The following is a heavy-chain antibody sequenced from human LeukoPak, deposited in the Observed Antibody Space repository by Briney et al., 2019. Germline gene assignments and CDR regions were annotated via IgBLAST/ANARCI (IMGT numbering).Heavy chain of an antibody. CDR3: ASRGRIVVVPAAMYGRRLQDYYYMDV. D-gene: IGHD2-2*01. CDR2: ISSSGSTI. J-gene: IGHJ6*03. CDR1: GFTVSTNY. V-gene: IGHV3-11*01. Sequence: GGSLRLSCAASGFTVSTNYMSWIRQAPGKGLEWVSYISSSGSTIYYADSVKGRFTISRDNANNSLYLQMNSLRAEDTAVYYCASRGRIVVVPAAMYGRRLQDYYYMDVWGKGTTVTVSS.